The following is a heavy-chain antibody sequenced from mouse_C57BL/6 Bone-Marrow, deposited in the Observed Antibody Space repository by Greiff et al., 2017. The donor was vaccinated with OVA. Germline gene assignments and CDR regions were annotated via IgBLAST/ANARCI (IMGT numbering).Heavy chain of an antibody. J-gene: IGHJ2*01. D-gene: IGHD1-1*01. V-gene: IGHV5-17*01. CDR1: GFTFSDYG. CDR3: ARRASYYYGSSYYFDY. Sequence: EVQGVESGGGLVKPGGSLKLSCAASGFTFSDYGMHWVRQAPEKGLEWVAYISSGSSTIYYADTVKGRFTISRDNAKNTLFLQMTSLRSEDTAMYYCARRASYYYGSSYYFDYWGQGTTLTVSS. CDR2: ISSGSSTI.